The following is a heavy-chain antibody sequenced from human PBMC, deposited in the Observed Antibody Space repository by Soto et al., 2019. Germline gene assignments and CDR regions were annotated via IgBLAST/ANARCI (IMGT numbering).Heavy chain of an antibody. D-gene: IGHD3-3*01. CDR1: GFTFSSRA. CDR3: AKARAFTTISRLFISVDL. J-gene: IGHJ6*04. CDR2: ISGSGGST. Sequence: EVQLLESGGGLAQPGGSLRLSCAASGFTFSSRAMSWVRQAPGKGLEWVSVISGSGGSTHYADSVKGRFTISRDNSKNTLSMQMNGLRVENTAVYYYAKARAFTTISRLFISVDLCGKGTTFTFPA. V-gene: IGHV3-23*01.